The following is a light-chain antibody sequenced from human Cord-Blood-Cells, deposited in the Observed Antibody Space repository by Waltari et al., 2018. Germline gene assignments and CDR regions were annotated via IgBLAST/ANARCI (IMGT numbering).Light chain of an antibody. CDR2: DAS. CDR1: QSISSW. Sequence: DIQMTPSPSTLSASVGDRVTITCRASQSISSWLAWYQQKPGKAPKLLIYDASSLESGVPSRFSGSGSETEFTLTISSLQPDDFATYYCQQYNSYSTFGQGTKLEIK. CDR3: QQYNSYST. J-gene: IGKJ2*01. V-gene: IGKV1-5*01.